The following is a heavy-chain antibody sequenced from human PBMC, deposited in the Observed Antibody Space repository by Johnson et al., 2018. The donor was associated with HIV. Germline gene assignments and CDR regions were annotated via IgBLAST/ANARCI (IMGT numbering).Heavy chain of an antibody. CDR1: GFTFSSYA. D-gene: IGHD2-15*01. CDR2: ISYDGPNK. Sequence: QVQLVESGGGVVQPGKSLRLSCAASGFTFSSYAMHWVRQAPGKGLEWVALISYDGPNKYYADSVKGRFTISRDNSKNTLYLQMNSLRAEDTAVYYCARYCSGGRCYTRYAFDIWGQGTMVTVSS. J-gene: IGHJ3*02. V-gene: IGHV3-30*14. CDR3: ARYCSGGRCYTRYAFDI.